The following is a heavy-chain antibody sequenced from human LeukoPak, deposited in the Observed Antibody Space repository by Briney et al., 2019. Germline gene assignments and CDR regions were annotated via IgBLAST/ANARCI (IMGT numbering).Heavy chain of an antibody. CDR1: GYTFISYG. CDR3: ARERDYGATSLFDY. D-gene: IGHD4-17*01. CDR2: ISAYNGNT. Sequence: ASVKVSCKASGYTFISYGISWVRQAPGQGLEWMGWISAYNGNTNYAQKLQGRVTMTTDTSTSTAYMELRSLRSEDTAVYYCARERDYGATSLFDYWGQGTLVTVSS. J-gene: IGHJ4*02. V-gene: IGHV1-18*01.